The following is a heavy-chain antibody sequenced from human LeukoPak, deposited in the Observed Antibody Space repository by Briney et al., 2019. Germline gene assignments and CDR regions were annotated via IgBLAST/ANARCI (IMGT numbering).Heavy chain of an antibody. CDR1: GGSFSGYY. CDR2: INHSGST. Sequence: SETLSLTCAVYGGSFSGYYWNWIRQPPGKGLEWIGEINHSGSTNYNPSLKSRVTISVDTSKNQFSLKLSSVTAADTAVYYCARGARVIHAFDIWGQGTMVTVPS. V-gene: IGHV4-34*01. J-gene: IGHJ3*02. D-gene: IGHD3-16*02. CDR3: ARGARVIHAFDI.